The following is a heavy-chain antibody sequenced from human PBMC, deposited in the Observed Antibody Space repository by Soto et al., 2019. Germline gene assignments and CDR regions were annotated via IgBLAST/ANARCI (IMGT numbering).Heavy chain of an antibody. D-gene: IGHD3-3*01. V-gene: IGHV1-3*01. CDR1: GYTFSTYI. CDR2: INVGNGNT. CDR3: AARQGDYICYHDY. J-gene: IGHJ4*02. Sequence: ASVKVSCKASGYTFSTYILYWVRRAPGQRLEWMGWINVGNGNTKNSQKFQDRVTITRDTSASTAYMELSSLRSEDTAVYYCAARQGDYICYHDYWGQGTLVTVSS.